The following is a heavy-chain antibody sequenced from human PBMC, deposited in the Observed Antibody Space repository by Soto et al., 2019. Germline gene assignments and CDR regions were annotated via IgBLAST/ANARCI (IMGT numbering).Heavy chain of an antibody. CDR3: ARGSSWYTYFDY. Sequence: PSETLCLTCAVYGGSFSGYYLSWIRQPPGKGLEWIGEINHSGSTNYNPSLKSRVTISVDTSKNQFSLKLSSVTAADTAVYYCARGSSWYTYFDYWGQGTLVTVSS. V-gene: IGHV4-34*01. D-gene: IGHD6-13*01. J-gene: IGHJ4*02. CDR1: GGSFSGYY. CDR2: INHSGST.